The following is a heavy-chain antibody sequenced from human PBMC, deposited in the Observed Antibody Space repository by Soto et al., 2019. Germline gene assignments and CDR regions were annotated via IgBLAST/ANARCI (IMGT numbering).Heavy chain of an antibody. V-gene: IGHV4-59*08. J-gene: IGHJ5*02. CDR1: GAVISSYY. D-gene: IGHD4-17*01. CDR2: VYRSGSP. Sequence: QVQLEESGPGLVKPSETLSLTCGISGAVISSYYWSWIRQPPGKGLEWIGYVYRSGSPNYNPSLKSRVSMSVDTSKNHFYLKVRSVTAADTAVYYCARHLTTVWHFDPWGPGTLVTVSS. CDR3: ARHLTTVWHFDP.